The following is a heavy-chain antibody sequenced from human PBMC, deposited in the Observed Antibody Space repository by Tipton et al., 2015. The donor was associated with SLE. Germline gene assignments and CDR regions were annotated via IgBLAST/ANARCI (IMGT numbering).Heavy chain of an antibody. CDR2: IYSGGST. CDR3: AREAPGYSSGRGLYYYYYMDV. V-gene: IGHV3-66*02. CDR1: GFTVSSNY. Sequence: GSLRLSCAASGFTVSSNYMSWVRQAPGKGLEWVSVIYSGGSTYYADSGKGRFTISRDNSKNTLYLQMNSLRAEDTAVYYCAREAPGYSSGRGLYYYYYMDVWGKGTTVTVSS. J-gene: IGHJ6*03. D-gene: IGHD6-25*01.